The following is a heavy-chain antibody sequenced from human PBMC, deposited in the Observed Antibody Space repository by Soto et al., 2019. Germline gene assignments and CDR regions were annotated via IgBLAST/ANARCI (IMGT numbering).Heavy chain of an antibody. J-gene: IGHJ3*02. D-gene: IGHD2-21*02. CDR2: INPSGGST. CDR1: GYTFTSYY. Sequence: ASVKVSCKASGYTFTSYYMHWVRQAPGQGLEWMGIINPSGGSTSYAQKFQGRVTMTRDTSTSTVYMELSSLRSEDTAVYYCARSYCGGDCYSRGNAFDIWGQGTMVTVS. V-gene: IGHV1-46*01. CDR3: ARSYCGGDCYSRGNAFDI.